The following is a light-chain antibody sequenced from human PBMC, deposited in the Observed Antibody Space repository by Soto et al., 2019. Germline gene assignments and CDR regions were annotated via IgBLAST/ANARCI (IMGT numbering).Light chain of an antibody. Sequence: QSALTQPRSVSGSPGQSVTISCTGTSSDIGYYNFVSWYHQHPGKVPKVMIYDVSERPSGVPDRFSGSKSGNTASLTISGLKAEDEAVYYCCSYAGSYTWVFGGGTKVTVL. V-gene: IGLV2-11*01. CDR1: SSDIGYYNF. J-gene: IGLJ3*02. CDR3: CSYAGSYTWV. CDR2: DVS.